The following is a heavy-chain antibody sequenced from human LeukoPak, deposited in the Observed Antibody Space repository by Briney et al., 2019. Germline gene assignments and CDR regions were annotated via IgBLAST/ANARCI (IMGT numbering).Heavy chain of an antibody. CDR1: GGSFSGYY. CDR3: ARGLKGVPRNYFDY. CDR2: INHSGST. Sequence: NPSETLSLTCAVYGGSFSGYYWSWIRQPPGKGLEWIGEINHSGSTNYNPSLKSRVTISVDTSKNQFSLKLSSVTAADTAVYYCARGLKGVPRNYFDYWGQGTLVTASS. J-gene: IGHJ4*02. D-gene: IGHD2-2*01. V-gene: IGHV4-34*01.